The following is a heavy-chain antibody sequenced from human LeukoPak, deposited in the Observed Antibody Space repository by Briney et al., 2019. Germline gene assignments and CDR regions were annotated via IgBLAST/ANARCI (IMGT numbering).Heavy chain of an antibody. J-gene: IGHJ4*02. CDR2: ISYDGSNK. CDR3: ARSGIQLWTGYFDY. CDR1: GFTFSSYA. D-gene: IGHD5-18*01. V-gene: IGHV3-30-3*01. Sequence: PGGSLRLSCAASGFTFSSYAMHWVRRAPGKGLEWVAVISYDGSNKYYADSVKGRFTISRDNSKNTLYLQMNSLRAEDTAVYYCARSGIQLWTGYFDYWGQGTLVTVSS.